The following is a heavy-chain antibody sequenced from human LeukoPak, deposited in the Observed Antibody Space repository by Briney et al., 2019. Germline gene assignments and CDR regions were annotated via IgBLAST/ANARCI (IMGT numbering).Heavy chain of an antibody. J-gene: IGHJ4*02. V-gene: IGHV4-34*01. Sequence: SETLSLTCAVYGGSFSGYYWSWIRQPPGKGLEWIGEINHSGSTNYNPSLKSRVTISVDTSKNQFSLKLSSVTAADTAVYYCARDHDYGDYGNDYWGQGTLVTVSS. D-gene: IGHD4-17*01. CDR3: ARDHDYGDYGNDY. CDR1: GGSFSGYY. CDR2: INHSGST.